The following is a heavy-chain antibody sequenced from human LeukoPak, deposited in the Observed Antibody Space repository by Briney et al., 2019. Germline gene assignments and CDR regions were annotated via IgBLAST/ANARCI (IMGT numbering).Heavy chain of an antibody. V-gene: IGHV3-74*01. D-gene: IGHD3-10*01. CDR1: GFTFSEAC. CDR3: ARVSGPGMNEYFHL. CDR2: INNDGSTT. Sequence: GGSLRLSCAASGFTFSEACMHWVRQAPGKGLVWVSRINNDGSTTRYADSVKGRFTISRDNAKNTLYLQMNSLRAEDTAVYYCARVSGPGMNEYFHLWGQGTLVTVSS. J-gene: IGHJ1*01.